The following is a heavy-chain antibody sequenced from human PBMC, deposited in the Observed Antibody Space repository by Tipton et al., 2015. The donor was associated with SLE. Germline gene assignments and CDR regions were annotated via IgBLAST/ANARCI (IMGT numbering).Heavy chain of an antibody. CDR1: GGSMSYHY. CDR3: ARDGVRKGWWFFDL. Sequence: LRLSCSVSGGSMSYHYWSWIRQPPGKGLEWIGYIYYTGNTNYNPSLKSRVTISVDTSKNQFSLKLSSVTAADTAVYYCARDGVRKGWWFFDLWGRGTLVTVSS. V-gene: IGHV4-59*11. D-gene: IGHD3-16*01. J-gene: IGHJ2*01. CDR2: IYYTGNT.